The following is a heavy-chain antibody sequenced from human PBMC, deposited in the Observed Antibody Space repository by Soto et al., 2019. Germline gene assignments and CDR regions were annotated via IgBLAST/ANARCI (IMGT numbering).Heavy chain of an antibody. CDR1: GYTFRNHY. CDR3: ARVDPPYATPSRRPIDV. D-gene: IGHD2-15*01. J-gene: IGHJ3*01. CDR2: ITPSGVAK. Sequence: QAQLVQSGAELKKPGASVTVSCRASGYTFRNHYLFCLRQAPGQGIAWVGMITPSGVAKVYAQKLQGRVTITTDTATSMVFLELRDLRREDTAVYYCARVDPPYATPSRRPIDVWGQGTLVSVSS. V-gene: IGHV1-46*04.